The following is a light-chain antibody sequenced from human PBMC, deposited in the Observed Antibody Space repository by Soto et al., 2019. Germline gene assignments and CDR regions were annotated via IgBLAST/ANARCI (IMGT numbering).Light chain of an antibody. CDR1: SSNIGAGYD. Sequence: QLVLTQPPSVSGAPGQRVTISCTGSSSNIGAGYDVHWYQQLPGTVPKLLIYGNSNRPSGVPDRFSGSKSGTSASLAITGLQAEDEADYYCQSYDSSLSCWVFGGGTKLTVL. CDR2: GNS. J-gene: IGLJ3*02. V-gene: IGLV1-40*01. CDR3: QSYDSSLSCWV.